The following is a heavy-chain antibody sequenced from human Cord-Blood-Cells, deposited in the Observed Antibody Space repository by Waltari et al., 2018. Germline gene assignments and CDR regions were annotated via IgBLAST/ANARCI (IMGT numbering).Heavy chain of an antibody. Sequence: QVKRQQSGPGLVKPPQTPSLTCAISRDRGPTNSAAWNWIRQSPSRGLEWLRKTYYRSKWYNDYAVSVTSRITINPDTSKNQFSLQLNSVTPEDTAVYYCARGKRYFDYWGQGTLVTVSS. J-gene: IGHJ4*02. CDR2: TYYRSKWYN. CDR1: RDRGPTNSAA. CDR3: ARGKRYFDY. V-gene: IGHV6-1*01.